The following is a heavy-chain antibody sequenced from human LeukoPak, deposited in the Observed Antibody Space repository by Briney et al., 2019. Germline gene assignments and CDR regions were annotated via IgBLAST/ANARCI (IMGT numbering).Heavy chain of an antibody. CDR3: ARDPYGSGGYGAFDI. Sequence: PGGSLRLSCAASGFTFNSYWMTWVRQAPGKGLEWVANVNQDGREIYSMDSVKGRLTISRDNAKNSLYLQMNSLRDEDTAVYYCARDPYGSGGYGAFDIWGQGTMVTVSS. CDR2: VNQDGREI. V-gene: IGHV3-7*01. J-gene: IGHJ3*02. CDR1: GFTFNSYW. D-gene: IGHD3-22*01.